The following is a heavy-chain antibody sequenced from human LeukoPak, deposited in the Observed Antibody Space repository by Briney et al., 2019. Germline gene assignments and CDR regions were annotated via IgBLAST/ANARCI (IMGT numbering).Heavy chain of an antibody. CDR1: GGSISSYY. D-gene: IGHD2-15*01. CDR2: IYHSGST. V-gene: IGHV4-59*12. CDR3: ARAIRNAVVAFDY. J-gene: IGHJ4*02. Sequence: SETLSLTCTVSGGSISSYYWSWIRQPPGKGLEWIGYIYHSGSTYYNPSLKSRVTISVDRSKNQFSLKLSSVTAADTAVYYCARAIRNAVVAFDYWGQGTLVTVSS.